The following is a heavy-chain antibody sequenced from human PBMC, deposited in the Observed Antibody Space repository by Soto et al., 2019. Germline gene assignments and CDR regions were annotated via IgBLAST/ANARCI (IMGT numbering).Heavy chain of an antibody. CDR3: ARERYVASRHSHFDS. CDR1: GYRFSTYG. V-gene: IGHV1-18*04. CDR2: TSTNNDDR. J-gene: IGHJ4*02. Sequence: ASVKVSCKASGYRFSTYGINWVRQAPGQGLEWLGWTSTNNDDRNYAQKFRGRVTFTTDTSTSTAYMELRSLISDDTAVYFCARERYVASRHSHFDSWGQGTQVTVSS. D-gene: IGHD6-6*01.